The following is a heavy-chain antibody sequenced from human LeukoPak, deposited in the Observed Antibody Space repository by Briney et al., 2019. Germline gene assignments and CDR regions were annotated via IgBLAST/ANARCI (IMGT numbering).Heavy chain of an antibody. CDR3: ARYSGIAARRGPYYYYYYMDV. Sequence: SETLSLTCTVSGGSISSYYWSWIRQPAGKGLEWIGRIYTSGSTNYNPSLKSRVTISVDTSKNQFSLKLSSVTAADTAVYYCARYSGIAARRGPYYYYYYMDVWGKGTTVTVSS. V-gene: IGHV4-4*07. CDR2: IYTSGST. D-gene: IGHD6-6*01. CDR1: GGSISSYY. J-gene: IGHJ6*03.